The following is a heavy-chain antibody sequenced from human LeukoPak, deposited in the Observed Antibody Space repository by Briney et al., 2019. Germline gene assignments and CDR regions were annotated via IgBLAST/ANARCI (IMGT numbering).Heavy chain of an antibody. J-gene: IGHJ6*02. D-gene: IGHD2-2*01. CDR3: ARDSVVVPAAIFYYYYYGMDV. CDR2: ISYDGSNK. Sequence: GGSLRLSCAASGFTFSSYAMHWVRQAPGKGLEWVAVISYDGSNKYYADSVKGRFTISRDNSKNTLYLQMNSLRAEDTAVYYCARDSVVVPAAIFYYYYYGMDVWGQGTTVTVSS. CDR1: GFTFSSYA. V-gene: IGHV3-30-3*01.